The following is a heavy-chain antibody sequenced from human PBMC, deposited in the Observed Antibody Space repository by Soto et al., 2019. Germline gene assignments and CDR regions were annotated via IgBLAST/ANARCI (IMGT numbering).Heavy chain of an antibody. CDR1: GLTFSNYA. V-gene: IGHV3-23*01. CDR2: MSGSSSTT. Sequence: GGSLRLSCATSGLTFSNYAMSWVRQAPGGGLEWVSSMSGSSSTTYYADSVRGRFAISRDRSKNTLYLQMSSLRAEDTALYYCAKNQERELPRVIDFWGQGTLVTVSS. D-gene: IGHD1-7*01. CDR3: AKNQERELPRVIDF. J-gene: IGHJ4*02.